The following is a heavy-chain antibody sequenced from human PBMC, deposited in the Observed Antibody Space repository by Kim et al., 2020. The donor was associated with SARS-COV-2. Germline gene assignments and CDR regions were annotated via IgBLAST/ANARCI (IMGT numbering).Heavy chain of an antibody. D-gene: IGHD6-19*01. CDR2: INHSGST. J-gene: IGHJ4*02. CDR3: ARARRGWYPLIDY. Sequence: SETLSLTCAVYGGSFSGYYWSWIRQPPGKGLEWIGEINHSGSTNYNPSLKSRVTISVDTSKNQFSLKLSSVTAADTAVYYCARARRGWYPLIDYWGQGTLVTVSS. V-gene: IGHV4-34*01. CDR1: GGSFSGYY.